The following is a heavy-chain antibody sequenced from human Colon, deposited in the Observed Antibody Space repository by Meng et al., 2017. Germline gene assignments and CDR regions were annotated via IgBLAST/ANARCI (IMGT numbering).Heavy chain of an antibody. CDR2: IYPSGRT. Sequence: QWPLQESGPGLGKPSGTLSLTCAVSGDSISSGNGWTWVRQPPGKGLEWIGEIYPSGRTSSNPSLQGRVTILLDKSKNQFSLELNSVTAADTAIYFCARKRTSPGTLGFDYWGQGTLVTVSS. D-gene: IGHD6-13*01. CDR3: ARKRTSPGTLGFDY. V-gene: IGHV4-4*02. CDR1: GDSISSGNG. J-gene: IGHJ4*02.